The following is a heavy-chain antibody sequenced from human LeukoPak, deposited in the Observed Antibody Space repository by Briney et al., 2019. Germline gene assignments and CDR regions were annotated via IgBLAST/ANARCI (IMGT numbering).Heavy chain of an antibody. CDR2: IGSSDSTT. D-gene: IGHD3-10*01. Sequence: PGGSLRLSCVGSGFTFSSYEMNWVRQAPGKGLEWLSYIGSSDSTTHYADSVKGRFTISRDNAKNSLYLQMNSLRAEDTAVYYCARGDGSGSYYYYMDVWGKGTTVTISS. CDR3: ARGDGSGSYYYYMDV. J-gene: IGHJ6*03. CDR1: GFTFSSYE. V-gene: IGHV3-48*03.